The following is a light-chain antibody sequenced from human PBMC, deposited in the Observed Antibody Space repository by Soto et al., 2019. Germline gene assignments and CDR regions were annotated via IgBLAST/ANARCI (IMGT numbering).Light chain of an antibody. Sequence: QSALTQPASVSGSPGQSITISCTGTSSDVGGYNSVSWYQQHPGKAPKFMIYDVSNRPSGVSNRFSGSKSGNTASLTISGLQAEDEADYYCSTYTSSSTLYVFGPGTKLTV. J-gene: IGLJ1*01. CDR2: DVS. V-gene: IGLV2-14*01. CDR1: SSDVGGYNS. CDR3: STYTSSSTLYV.